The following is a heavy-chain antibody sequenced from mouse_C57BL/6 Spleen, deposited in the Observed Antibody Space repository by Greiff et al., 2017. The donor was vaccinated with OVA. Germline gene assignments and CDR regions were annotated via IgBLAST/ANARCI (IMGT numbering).Heavy chain of an antibody. CDR2: IWRGGST. V-gene: IGHV2-5*01. CDR1: GFSLTSYG. J-gene: IGHJ1*03. CDR3: AKGGGTGYFDV. D-gene: IGHD3-3*01. Sequence: VQLQESGPGLVQPSQSLSITCTVSGFSLTSYGVHWVRQSPGKGLEWLGVIWRGGSTDYNAAFMSRLSITKDNSKSQVFFQMNSLQADDTAIYYCAKGGGTGYFDVWGTGTTVTVSS.